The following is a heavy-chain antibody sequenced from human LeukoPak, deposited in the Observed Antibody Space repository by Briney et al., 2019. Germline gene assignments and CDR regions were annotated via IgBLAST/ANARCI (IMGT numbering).Heavy chain of an antibody. CDR2: IIPIFGTA. D-gene: IGHD3-22*01. V-gene: IGHV1-69*05. Sequence: ASVKVSCKASGGTFSSYAISWVRQAPGQGLEWMGRIIPIFGTANYAQKFQGRVTITTDESTSTAYMELSSLRSEDTAVYYCARVAHEYYYDSIGYYAWGQGTLVTVSS. CDR3: ARVAHEYYYDSIGYYA. J-gene: IGHJ4*02. CDR1: GGTFSSYA.